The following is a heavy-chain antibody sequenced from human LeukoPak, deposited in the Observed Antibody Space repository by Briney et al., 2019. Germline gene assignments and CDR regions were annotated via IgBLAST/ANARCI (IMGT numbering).Heavy chain of an antibody. CDR1: GGSFSGYY. V-gene: IGHV4-34*01. CDR3: ARDKIVPGGYYFDY. J-gene: IGHJ4*02. D-gene: IGHD3-16*01. Sequence: ASETLSLTCAVYGGSFSGYYWSWIRQPPGKGLEWIGEINHSGSTNYNPSLKSRVTISVDTSKSQFSLKLSSVTAADTAAYYCARDKIVPGGYYFDYWGQGTLVTVSS. CDR2: INHSGST.